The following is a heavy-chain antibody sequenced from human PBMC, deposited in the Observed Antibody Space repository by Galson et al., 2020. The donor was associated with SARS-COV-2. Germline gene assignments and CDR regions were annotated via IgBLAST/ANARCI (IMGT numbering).Heavy chain of an antibody. D-gene: IGHD1-26*01. CDR3: AKGGTLDV. Sequence: GESLKISCAASGFSFSNYAMSWVRQAPGKGLEWVSTIGGSGGNTYYADSVKGRFTISRDNSKNTLYLQMNSLRAEDTAVYYCAKGGTLDVWGQGTTVTVSS. CDR1: GFSFSNYA. V-gene: IGHV3-23*01. CDR2: IGGSGGNT. J-gene: IGHJ6*02.